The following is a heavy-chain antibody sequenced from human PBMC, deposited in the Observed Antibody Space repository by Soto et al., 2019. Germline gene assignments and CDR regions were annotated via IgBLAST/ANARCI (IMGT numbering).Heavy chain of an antibody. J-gene: IGHJ6*02. V-gene: IGHV3-66*01. CDR2: IYSGGST. Sequence: GGSLRLSCAASGFTVSSNYMSWVRQAPEKGLEWVSLIYSGGSTYYPDSVKGRFTISRDNAKNSLYLQMNSLRAEDTAVYYCARDPNIVLVPAALRSYYYYYGMDVWGQGTTVTVSS. D-gene: IGHD2-2*01. CDR1: GFTVSSNY. CDR3: ARDPNIVLVPAALRSYYYYYGMDV.